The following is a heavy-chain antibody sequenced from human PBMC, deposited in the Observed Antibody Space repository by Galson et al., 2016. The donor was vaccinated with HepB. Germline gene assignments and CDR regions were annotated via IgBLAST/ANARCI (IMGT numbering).Heavy chain of an antibody. CDR1: GFTFSTYG. J-gene: IGHJ4*02. CDR2: ISYDGSHK. CDR3: AKGSARLRLRGSYYFDY. D-gene: IGHD1-26*01. Sequence: SLRLSCAASGFTFSTYGMHWVRQGPGKGQEWVSVISYDGSHKYYADSVKGRFTISSDIPKNTLYLQMNSLRAEDPAVYYCAKGSARLRLRGSYYFDYWGQGTLVTVSS. V-gene: IGHV3-30*19.